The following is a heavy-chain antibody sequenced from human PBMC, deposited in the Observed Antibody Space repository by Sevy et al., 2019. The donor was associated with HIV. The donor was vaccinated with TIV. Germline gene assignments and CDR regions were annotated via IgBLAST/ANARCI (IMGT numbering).Heavy chain of an antibody. V-gene: IGHV3-30*04. J-gene: IGHJ5*02. CDR1: GFAFNSYS. Sequence: EGSLRLSCAASGFAFNSYSLYWVRQPPGKGLELVAAITYDGSYKYYADSVKGRFTISRDNSKNTLYLQMNSLRTEDTTVCYCARDAAEGPYSSSWYSNWLDPWGQGTLVTVS. CDR2: ITYDGSYK. D-gene: IGHD6-13*01. CDR3: ARDAAEGPYSSSWYSNWLDP.